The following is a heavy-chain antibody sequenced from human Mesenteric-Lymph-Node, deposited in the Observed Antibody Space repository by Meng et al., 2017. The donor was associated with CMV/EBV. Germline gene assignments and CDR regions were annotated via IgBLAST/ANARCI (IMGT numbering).Heavy chain of an antibody. J-gene: IGHJ4*02. V-gene: IGHV1-69*05. CDR1: FSSFA. Sequence: FSSFAISWVRQAPGQGLEWMGRIIPVFGTASYAQKFQGRVTITTDASTSTAYMELSSLRSEDAAVYYCARETNYCTTTSCFWEYYFDYWGQGTLVTVSS. D-gene: IGHD2-2*01. CDR3: ARETNYCTTTSCFWEYYFDY. CDR2: IIPVFGTA.